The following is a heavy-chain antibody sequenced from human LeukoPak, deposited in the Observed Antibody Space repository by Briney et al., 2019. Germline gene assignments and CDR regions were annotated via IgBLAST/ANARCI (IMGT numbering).Heavy chain of an antibody. CDR3: AKLRQWQPQRYFFEY. D-gene: IGHD6-19*01. J-gene: IGHJ4*02. Sequence: GGSLRLSCAASGFTFSSYAMSWVRQAPGKGLEWVSTFSGISTTSYADAVKGRVTISRDNSKNTLYLQMDSLRAEATAVYYCAKLRQWQPQRYFFEYWGQGALVTVAS. V-gene: IGHV3-23*01. CDR2: FSGISTT. CDR1: GFTFSSYA.